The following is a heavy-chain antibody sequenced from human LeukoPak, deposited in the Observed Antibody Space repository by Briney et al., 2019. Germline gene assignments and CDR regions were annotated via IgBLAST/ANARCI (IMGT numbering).Heavy chain of an antibody. CDR3: ARESYYDFWSGYYTGRSLDY. J-gene: IGHJ4*02. V-gene: IGHV1-2*06. D-gene: IGHD3-3*01. CDR2: INPNSGGT. CDR1: GGTFSSYA. Sequence: GASVKVSCKASGGTFSSYAISWVRQAPGQGLEWMGRINPNSGGTNYAQKFQGRVTMTRDTSISTAYMELSRLRSDDTAVYYCARESYYDFWSGYYTGRSLDYWGQGTLVTVSS.